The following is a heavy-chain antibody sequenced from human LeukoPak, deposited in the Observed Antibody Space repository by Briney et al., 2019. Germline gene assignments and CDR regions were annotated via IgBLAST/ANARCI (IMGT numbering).Heavy chain of an antibody. J-gene: IGHJ3*02. CDR3: AVDYGDSHAFDI. CDR1: DYTLTSYG. CDR2: INPDGGNT. Sequence: GASVKVSCKASDYTLTSYGISWARQAPGQVLEWMGLINPDGGNTNYAQNFQGRVTLTRDTSTSTAYMELSSLRSEDTAVYYCAVDYGDSHAFDIWGQGTMVTVSS. V-gene: IGHV1-18*01. D-gene: IGHD4-17*01.